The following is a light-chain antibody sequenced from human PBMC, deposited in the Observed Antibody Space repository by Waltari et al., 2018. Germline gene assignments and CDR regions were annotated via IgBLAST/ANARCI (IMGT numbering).Light chain of an antibody. J-gene: IGLJ2*01. V-gene: IGLV1-44*01. CDR2: SNT. CDR3: ATWDDRLTGVV. Sequence: QSALTQPPSASGTPGQTVTIFCSGGNSNIGSNVANWYQQVPGTAPELLLYSNTYRPPGVPVRVSGSKSGTSASLAISGLQSDDEGDYYCATWDDRLTGVVFGGGTQVTVL. CDR1: NSNIGSNV.